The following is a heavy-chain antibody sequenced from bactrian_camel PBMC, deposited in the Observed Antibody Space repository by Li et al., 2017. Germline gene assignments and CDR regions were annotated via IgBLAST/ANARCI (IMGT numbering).Heavy chain of an antibody. J-gene: IGHJ4*01. V-gene: IGHV3S1*01. D-gene: IGHD5*01. CDR2: LTTTDTSART. Sequence: HVQLVESGGGLAQPGGSLKLSCAASEITSRRVGCMGWFRQATGKEREGVASLTTTDTSARTSYTDSVKDRFTISRDNAKNTVYLQMDSLKSEDTALYYCATSKRRVVPTNDDYWGQGTQVTVS. CDR1: EITSRRVGC. CDR3: ATSKRRVVPTNDDY.